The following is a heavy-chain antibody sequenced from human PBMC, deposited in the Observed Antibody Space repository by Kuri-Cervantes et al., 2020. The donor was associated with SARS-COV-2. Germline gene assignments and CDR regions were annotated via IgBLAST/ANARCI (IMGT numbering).Heavy chain of an antibody. V-gene: IGHV1-46*01. CDR2: INPSGGST. Sequence: ASVKVSCKASGYTFTTHYMHWVRQAPGHGLEWTGIINPSGGSTSYAQKFQGRVTMTRDTSTSTVYMALSSLRSEDTAVYYCARENFYSDIVVVVAAHYYGMDVWGQGTRVTVSS. CDR1: GYTFTTHY. J-gene: IGHJ6*02. D-gene: IGHD2-15*01. CDR3: ARENFYSDIVVVVAAHYYGMDV.